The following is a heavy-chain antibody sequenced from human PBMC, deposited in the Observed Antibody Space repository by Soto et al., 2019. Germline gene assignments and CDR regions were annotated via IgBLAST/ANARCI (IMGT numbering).Heavy chain of an antibody. CDR2: ISGSGGST. D-gene: IGHD3-22*01. Sequence: GALRLSCAASGFTFSSYAMSWVRQAPGKGLEWVSAISGSGGSTYYADSVKGRFTISRDNSKNTLYLQMNSLRAEDTAVYYCAKEIYYYDSSGHPFDYWGQGTLVTVSS. J-gene: IGHJ4*02. V-gene: IGHV3-23*01. CDR1: GFTFSSYA. CDR3: AKEIYYYDSSGHPFDY.